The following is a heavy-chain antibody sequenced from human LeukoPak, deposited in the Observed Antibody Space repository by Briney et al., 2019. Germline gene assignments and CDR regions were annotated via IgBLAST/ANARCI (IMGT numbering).Heavy chain of an antibody. CDR1: GFTVSSNY. CDR3: ARDYPPY. Sequence: GGSLRLSCAASGFTVSSNYMNWVRQAPGKGLEWVSVIYSGGNTNYADSVKGRFTISRDNTKNTLYLQMNSLNAEDTALYYCARDYPPYWGQGTLVTVSA. V-gene: IGHV3-53*01. J-gene: IGHJ4*02. CDR2: IYSGGNT.